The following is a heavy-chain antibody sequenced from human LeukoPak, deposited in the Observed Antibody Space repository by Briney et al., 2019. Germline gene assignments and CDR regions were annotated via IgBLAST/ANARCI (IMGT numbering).Heavy chain of an antibody. CDR3: ARGLLTFDY. Sequence: GGSLRLSCAVSGFTFSGYGMTWLRQAPGKGLEWVANINQDGSEEYYVDSVQGRFIISIDNAKNSLYLQMNSLRAEDTAMYYCARGLLTFDYWGQGSLVTVSS. CDR2: INQDGSEE. J-gene: IGHJ4*02. D-gene: IGHD1-26*01. V-gene: IGHV3-7*01. CDR1: GFTFSGYG.